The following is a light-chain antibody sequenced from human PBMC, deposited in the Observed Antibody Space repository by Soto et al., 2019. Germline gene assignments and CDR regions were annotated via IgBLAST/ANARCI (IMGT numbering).Light chain of an antibody. V-gene: IGLV2-23*02. Sequence: QSVLTQPASVSGSPRQSITISCTGTSSDVGSYNLVSWYQQHPGKAPKLMIYEVSKRPSGVSNRFSGSKSGNTASLTISGLQAEDEADYYCCSYAGSSTLVFGGGTKLTV. CDR3: CSYAGSSTLV. CDR2: EVS. CDR1: SSDVGSYNL. J-gene: IGLJ2*01.